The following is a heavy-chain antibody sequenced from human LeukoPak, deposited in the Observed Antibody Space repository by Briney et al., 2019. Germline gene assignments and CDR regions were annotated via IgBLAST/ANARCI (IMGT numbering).Heavy chain of an antibody. D-gene: IGHD3-10*02. CDR1: GFTFSSYE. CDR3: AELGITMIGGV. Sequence: GESLRLSCAASGFTFSSYEMNWVRQAPGKGLEWVSYISSSGSTIYYADSVKGRFTISRDNAKNSLYLQMNSLRAEDTAVYYCAELGITMIGGVWGKGTTVTTSS. V-gene: IGHV3-48*03. J-gene: IGHJ6*04. CDR2: ISSSGSTI.